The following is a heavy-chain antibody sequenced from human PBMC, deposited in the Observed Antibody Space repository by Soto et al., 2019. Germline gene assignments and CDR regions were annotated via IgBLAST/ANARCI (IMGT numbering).Heavy chain of an antibody. J-gene: IGHJ6*02. CDR2: IKSKTDGGTT. CDR3: TSHMVQGVINFLWGMDF. CDR1: GFTFSNSW. V-gene: IGHV3-15*07. Sequence: EVQLVESGGGLVKPGGSLRLSCAASGFTFSNSWMNWVRQAPGKGLEWVGRIKSKTDGGTTDYAAPVKGRFTISRDDSNNTLYLQMNSLKTEDTAVYYCTSHMVQGVINFLWGMDFWGQGTTVTVSS. D-gene: IGHD3-10*01.